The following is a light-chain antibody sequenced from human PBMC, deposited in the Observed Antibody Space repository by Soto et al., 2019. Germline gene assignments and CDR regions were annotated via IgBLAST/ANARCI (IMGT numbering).Light chain of an antibody. J-gene: IGKJ4*01. Sequence: EIVLAQSPGTLSLSPGERATLSCRASQSVSSNLLAWYQEKPGQAPRLHIYGASTRATGIPDRFSGSGSGTDFTLAISTLEPEDFAVYYCRQYGRSLASAIGGGTKVDIK. CDR1: QSVSSNL. CDR2: GAS. CDR3: RQYGRSLASA. V-gene: IGKV3-20*01.